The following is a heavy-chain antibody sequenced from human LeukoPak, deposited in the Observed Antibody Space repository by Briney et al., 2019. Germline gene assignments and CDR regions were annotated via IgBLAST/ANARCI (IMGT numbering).Heavy chain of an antibody. D-gene: IGHD3-3*01. CDR3: ARAERITIFGVVTPYYFDY. CDR2: IYPGDSDT. Sequence: GESLKISCKGSGYSFTSYWIGWVRQMLGKGLEWMGIIYPGDSDTRYSPSFQGQVTISADKSISTAYLQWSSLKASDTAMYYCARAERITIFGVVTPYYFDYWGQGTLVTVSS. J-gene: IGHJ4*02. V-gene: IGHV5-51*01. CDR1: GYSFTSYW.